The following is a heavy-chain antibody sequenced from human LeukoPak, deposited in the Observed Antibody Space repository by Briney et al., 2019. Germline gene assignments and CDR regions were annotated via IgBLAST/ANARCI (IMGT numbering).Heavy chain of an antibody. J-gene: IGHJ5*02. CDR2: INPDSGGT. V-gene: IGHV1-2*06. Sequence: ASVKVSCKASGYTFTGYYLHWVRQAPGQGLEWMGRINPDSGGTNYAQKFQGRVTMTRDTSISTAYMKLNRLTSDDTAVYYCASACSGGSCYSDNWLDPWGHGTLVTVSS. CDR1: GYTFTGYY. D-gene: IGHD2-15*01. CDR3: ASACSGGSCYSDNWLDP.